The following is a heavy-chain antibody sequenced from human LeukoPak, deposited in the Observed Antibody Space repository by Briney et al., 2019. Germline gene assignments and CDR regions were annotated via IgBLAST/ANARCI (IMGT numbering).Heavy chain of an antibody. Sequence: GGSLRLSCAASGFTFSNYAVSWVRQAPGKGLEWVSAISGSGGGTYSADSVKGPFTISRDNSKSTLYLQMNSLRAEDTAVYYCAKDLGTSFPRSLGYWGQGTLVTVSS. V-gene: IGHV3-23*01. CDR3: AKDLGTSFPRSLGY. J-gene: IGHJ4*02. CDR2: ISGSGGGT. CDR1: GFTFSNYA. D-gene: IGHD2-2*01.